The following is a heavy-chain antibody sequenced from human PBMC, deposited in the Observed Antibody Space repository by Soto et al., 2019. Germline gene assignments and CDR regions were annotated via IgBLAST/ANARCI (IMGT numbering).Heavy chain of an antibody. CDR1: GGSIGSYC. CDR2: ISQAGST. D-gene: IGHD6-13*01. CDR3: ARVSRWGGIGAPPTRKPYSYYMDV. V-gene: IGHV4-59*01. J-gene: IGHJ6*03. Sequence: QVQLQESGPGLVKPSETLSLTCNVSGGSIGSYCWSWIRQPPGKGLEWIGYISQAGSTNYNPSLTSRVTISVDTSKSQFSLSLTSVTAADTAVYYCARVSRWGGIGAPPTRKPYSYYMDVWGKGTTVTVSS.